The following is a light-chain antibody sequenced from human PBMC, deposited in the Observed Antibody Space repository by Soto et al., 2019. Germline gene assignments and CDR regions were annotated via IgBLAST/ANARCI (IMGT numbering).Light chain of an antibody. V-gene: IGLV1-40*01. J-gene: IGLJ1*01. CDR3: QSYDSSPSGYV. CDR2: ANR. CDR1: SSNIGAGYD. Sequence: QSVLTQSLSVSGAPGQRVTISCAGSSSNIGAGYDVHWYQQLPGTAPKLLIYANRNRPAGVPDRFSASKSDTSASLAITGLQAEDEADYYCQSYDSSPSGYVFGTGTKLTVL.